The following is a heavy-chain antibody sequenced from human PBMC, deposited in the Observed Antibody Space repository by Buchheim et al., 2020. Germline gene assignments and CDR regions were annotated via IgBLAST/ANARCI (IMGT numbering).Heavy chain of an antibody. Sequence: QVQLVESGGGVVQPGRSLRLSCAASGFTFSSYGMHWVRQAPGKGLEWVAVISYDGSNKYYADSVKGRFTISRDNSKNTPYLQMNSLRAEDTAVYYCAKGGRIAIEVSFDYWGQGTL. J-gene: IGHJ4*02. CDR2: ISYDGSNK. V-gene: IGHV3-30*18. CDR3: AKGGRIAIEVSFDY. CDR1: GFTFSSYG. D-gene: IGHD6-13*01.